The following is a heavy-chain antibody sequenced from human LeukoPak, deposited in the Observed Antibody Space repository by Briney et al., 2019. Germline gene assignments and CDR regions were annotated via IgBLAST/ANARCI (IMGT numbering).Heavy chain of an antibody. V-gene: IGHV3-21*01. CDR3: ARGSTSASSGWYGYFDY. Sequence: GGSLRLSCAASGFTFSSYSMNWVRQAPGKGLEWVSSISSSSSYIYCADSVKGRFTISRDNAKNSLYLQMNSLRAEDTAVYYCARGSTSASSGWYGYFDYWGQGTLVTVSS. D-gene: IGHD6-19*01. CDR2: ISSSSSYI. J-gene: IGHJ4*02. CDR1: GFTFSSYS.